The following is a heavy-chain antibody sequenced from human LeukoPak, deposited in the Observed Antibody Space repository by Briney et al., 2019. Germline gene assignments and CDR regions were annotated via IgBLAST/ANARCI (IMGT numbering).Heavy chain of an antibody. CDR1: GGSISSGGYS. Sequence: SQTLSLTCAVSGGSISSGGYSWSWIRQPPGKGLEWIGYIYHSGSTYYNPSLKSRVTISVDRSKNQSSLKLSSVTAADTAVYYCARDASSGYYESNFDYWGQGTLVTVSS. D-gene: IGHD3-22*01. J-gene: IGHJ4*02. CDR2: IYHSGST. CDR3: ARDASSGYYESNFDY. V-gene: IGHV4-30-2*01.